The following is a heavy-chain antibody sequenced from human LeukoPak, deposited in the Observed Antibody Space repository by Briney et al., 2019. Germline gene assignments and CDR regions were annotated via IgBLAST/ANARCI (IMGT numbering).Heavy chain of an antibody. CDR3: VESLAY. CDR1: GFTISNTW. CDR2: IKRKTDGGTT. V-gene: IGHV3-15*01. D-gene: IGHD3-3*02. Sequence: GGSLRLSCAASGFTISNTWMTWVRQASGKGLEWVGRIKRKTDGGTTDYAAPVQGRFTISRDDSQNTLYLQMNSLQTEDTALYYCVESLAYWSQGTLVTVSS. J-gene: IGHJ4*02.